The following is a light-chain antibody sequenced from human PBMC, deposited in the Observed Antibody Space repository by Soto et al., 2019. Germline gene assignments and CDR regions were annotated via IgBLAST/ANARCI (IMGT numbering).Light chain of an antibody. CDR1: QSVSSTY. J-gene: IGKJ3*01. CDR3: QQHGSSPFA. Sequence: EIVLTQSPGTLSLSPGERATLSCRASQSVSSTYLAWYQQKPGQAPRLLIYGASSRATGIPDRFSGSGSGTHFTLTISRLEPEDFAVYYCQQHGSSPFAFGPGTKLDFK. V-gene: IGKV3-20*01. CDR2: GAS.